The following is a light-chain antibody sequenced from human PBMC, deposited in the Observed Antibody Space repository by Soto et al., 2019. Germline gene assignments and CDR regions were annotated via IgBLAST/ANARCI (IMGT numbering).Light chain of an antibody. CDR1: QSVSSSY. CDR2: GAS. V-gene: IGKV3-20*01. J-gene: IGKJ1*01. Sequence: EIVLKQSPGTLSLSPGERATLSCSASQSVSSSYLAWYQQKPGQAPRRLIYGASSRATGIPDRFSDSGPGTDFTLTISRLEPEYLAVYYCQQYGSSPATFGQGTKVEIK. CDR3: QQYGSSPAT.